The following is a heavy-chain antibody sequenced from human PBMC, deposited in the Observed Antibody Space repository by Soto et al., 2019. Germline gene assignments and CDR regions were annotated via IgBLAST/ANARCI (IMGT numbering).Heavy chain of an antibody. CDR2: ISSSSSTI. CDR1: GFTFSNYS. Sequence: GGSKRLSYAASGFTFSNYSMNWVRQAPGKGLEWVSYISSSSSTIYYADSVKGRFTISRDNAKNSLYLQMNSLRAEDTAVYYCARHPERIAEIGWFEPWGQGTLVTVSS. V-gene: IGHV3-48*01. CDR3: ARHPERIAEIGWFEP. D-gene: IGHD6-13*01. J-gene: IGHJ5*02.